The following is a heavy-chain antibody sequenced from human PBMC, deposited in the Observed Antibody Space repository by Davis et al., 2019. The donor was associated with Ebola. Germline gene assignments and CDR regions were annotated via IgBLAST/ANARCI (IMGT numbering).Heavy chain of an antibody. D-gene: IGHD3-3*02. CDR3: AHFWSGHP. V-gene: IGHV3-74*01. Sequence: ESLKISCAASGFTFSSYWMSWVRQAPGKGLVWVSRINSDGSFTSYADSVKGRFTISRDNAKNTLYLQMNSLRDEDTAVYYCAHFWSGHPWGQGTLVTVSS. CDR1: GFTFSSYW. J-gene: IGHJ5*02. CDR2: INSDGSFT.